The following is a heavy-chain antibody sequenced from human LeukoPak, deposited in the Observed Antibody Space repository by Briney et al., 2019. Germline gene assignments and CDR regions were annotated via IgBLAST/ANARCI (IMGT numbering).Heavy chain of an antibody. CDR3: AHKARIGAQFDY. Sequence: SGPTLVKPTQTLTLACTFSGFSFSTSRVGVGWIRQPPGKALEWLAHFYWDDDKRYSPSLKSRLTIAKVTFKNQVVLTMTNMDPVDTATYYCAHKARIGAQFDYWGQGTLVTVSS. J-gene: IGHJ4*02. V-gene: IGHV2-5*02. CDR1: GFSFSTSRVG. D-gene: IGHD6-25*01. CDR2: FYWDDDK.